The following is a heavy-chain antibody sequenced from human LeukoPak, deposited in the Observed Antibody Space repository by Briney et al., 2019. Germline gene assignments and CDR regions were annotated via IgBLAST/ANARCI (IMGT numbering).Heavy chain of an antibody. V-gene: IGHV3-33*01. Sequence: GGSLRLSCAASGFTFNSYAMHWVRQAPGKGLEWVAFIWYDGSNKYYADSVKGRFTVSRDNSKNTLSLQMNSLRAEDTAVYYCARDSYRALEYWGLGALVTVSS. CDR1: GFTFNSYA. D-gene: IGHD1-14*01. J-gene: IGHJ4*02. CDR2: IWYDGSNK. CDR3: ARDSYRALEY.